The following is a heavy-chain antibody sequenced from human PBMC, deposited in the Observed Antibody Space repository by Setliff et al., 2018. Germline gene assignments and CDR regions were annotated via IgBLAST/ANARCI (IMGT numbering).Heavy chain of an antibody. CDR1: GDSVTNVHHY. Sequence: SETLSLTCSVSGDSVTNVHHYWSWIRQSPGKGLEWLGNIFNRVTTFYNPSFESRLVISADPSRNQFSLQLASVTAADTAVYFCARVSAMLGGNFDTWGPGSLVTVAS. V-gene: IGHV4-30-4*08. D-gene: IGHD3-16*01. CDR3: ARVSAMLGGNFDT. J-gene: IGHJ4*01. CDR2: IFNRVTT.